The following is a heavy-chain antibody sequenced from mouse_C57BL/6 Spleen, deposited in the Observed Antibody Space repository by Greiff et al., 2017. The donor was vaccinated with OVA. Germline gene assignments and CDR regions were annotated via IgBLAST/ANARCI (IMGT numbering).Heavy chain of an antibody. V-gene: IGHV1-15*01. Sequence: QVQLQQSGAELVRPGASVTLSCKASGYTFTDYEMHWVKQTPVPGLEWIGAIDPETGGTAYNQKFKGKAILTADKSSSTAYMELRSLTSEDSAVYYCTSHGSSYVDWFAYWGQGTLVTVSA. CDR1: GYTFTDYE. CDR3: TSHGSSYVDWFAY. CDR2: IDPETGGT. J-gene: IGHJ3*01. D-gene: IGHD1-1*01.